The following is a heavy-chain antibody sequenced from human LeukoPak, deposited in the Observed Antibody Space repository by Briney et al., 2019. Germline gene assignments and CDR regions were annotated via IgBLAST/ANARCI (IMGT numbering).Heavy chain of an antibody. CDR3: ARGLGSLLNVLRYFDWLTSRYYYYYYMDV. D-gene: IGHD3-9*01. CDR2: MNPNSGNT. CDR1: GYTFTSYD. V-gene: IGHV1-8*01. J-gene: IGHJ6*03. Sequence: ASVKVSCKASGYTFTSYDINWVRQATGQGLEWMGWMNPNSGNTGYAQKFQGRVTMTRNTSISTAYMELSSLRSEDTAVYYCARGLGSLLNVLRYFDWLTSRYYYYYYMDVWGKGTTVTISS.